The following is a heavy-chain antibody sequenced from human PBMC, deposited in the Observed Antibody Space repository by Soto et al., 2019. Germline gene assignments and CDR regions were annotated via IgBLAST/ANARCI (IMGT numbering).Heavy chain of an antibody. J-gene: IGHJ6*02. CDR3: AHKGGRGAGMDV. V-gene: IGHV2-5*02. Sequence: QITLKESGPTLVRPTQTLTLTCTFSGFSLSTSGVGVTWIRQPPGKALEWLALIYWDDAERYSPSLKSRPTIPKDTSKNQVVLTMTNMDPVDAATYYCAHKGGRGAGMDVWGQGTTVIVSS. CDR1: GFSLSTSGVG. CDR2: IYWDDAE. D-gene: IGHD2-15*01.